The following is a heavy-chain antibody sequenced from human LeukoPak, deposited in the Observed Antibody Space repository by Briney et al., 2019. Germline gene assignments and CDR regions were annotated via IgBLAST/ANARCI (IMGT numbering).Heavy chain of an antibody. Sequence: GGSLRLSCAASGLTFSSYNMNWVRQAPGKGLEWVSSISSSSSYIYYADSVKGRFTISRDNAKNSLYLQMNSLRAEDTAVYYCARPGSLTGYYKYYFDYWGQGTLVTVSS. V-gene: IGHV3-21*01. D-gene: IGHD3-9*01. CDR1: GLTFSSYN. CDR3: ARPGSLTGYYKYYFDY. CDR2: ISSSSSYI. J-gene: IGHJ4*02.